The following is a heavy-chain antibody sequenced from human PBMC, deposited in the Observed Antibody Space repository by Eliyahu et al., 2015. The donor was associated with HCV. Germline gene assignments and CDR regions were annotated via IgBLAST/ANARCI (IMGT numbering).Heavy chain of an antibody. CDR1: GYSISXGXY. D-gene: IGHD3-10*01. Sequence: QVQLQESGPGLVTPSETLSLTCAVXGYSISXGXYWGWXRXPPGKGLEWIGSIXHSGSTYYNPSLKSRVTISVDTSKNQFSLKLSSVTAADTAVYYCARDNVTPWFGEIDAFDIWGQGTMVTVSS. CDR3: ARDNVTPWFGEIDAFDI. V-gene: IGHV4-38-2*02. CDR2: IXHSGST. J-gene: IGHJ3*02.